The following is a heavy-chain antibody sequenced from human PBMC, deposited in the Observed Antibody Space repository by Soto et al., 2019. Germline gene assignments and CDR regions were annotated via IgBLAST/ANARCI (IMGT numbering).Heavy chain of an antibody. J-gene: IGHJ4*02. V-gene: IGHV3-74*01. CDR1: GFTFSSYW. Sequence: GGSLRLSCAASGFTFSSYWMHWVRQAPGKGLVWVSRINSDGSSTSYADSVKGRFTISRDNAKNTLYLQMNSLRAEDTAVYYCARVEYSGDLLMSFGFYYWGQGTLVTVSS. CDR2: INSDGSST. D-gene: IGHD1-26*01. CDR3: ARVEYSGDLLMSFGFYY.